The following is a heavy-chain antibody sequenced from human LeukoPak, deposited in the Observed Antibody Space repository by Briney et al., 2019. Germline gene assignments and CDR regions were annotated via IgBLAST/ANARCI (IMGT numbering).Heavy chain of an antibody. D-gene: IGHD3-22*01. V-gene: IGHV4-34*01. CDR2: INHSGST. CDR1: GGSFSGYY. Sequence: KPSETLSLTCAVYGGSFSGYYWSWIRQPPGKGLEWIGEINHSGSTNYNPSLKSRVTISVDTSKNQFSLKLSSVTAADTAVYYCARRTYYDSSASPPYYFDYWGQGTLVTVSS. J-gene: IGHJ4*02. CDR3: ARRTYYDSSASPPYYFDY.